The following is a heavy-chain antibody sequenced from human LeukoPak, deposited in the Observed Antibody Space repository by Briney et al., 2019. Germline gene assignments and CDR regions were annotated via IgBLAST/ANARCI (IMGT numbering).Heavy chain of an antibody. D-gene: IGHD3-22*01. CDR3: ARLGDSSGYPCRGDY. V-gene: IGHV5-51*01. Sequence: GESLKISCKGSGYSFTSYWIGWVRQMPGKGLEWMGIIYPGDSDTRYSPSFQGQVTISADKSISTAYLQWSSLKASDTAMYHCARLGDSSGYPCRGDYWGQGTLVTVSS. J-gene: IGHJ4*02. CDR2: IYPGDSDT. CDR1: GYSFTSYW.